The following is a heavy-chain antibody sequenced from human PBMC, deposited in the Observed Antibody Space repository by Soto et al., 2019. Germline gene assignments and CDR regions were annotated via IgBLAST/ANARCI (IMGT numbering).Heavy chain of an antibody. CDR3: ARELGVGATNDAFDI. J-gene: IGHJ3*02. D-gene: IGHD1-26*01. CDR1: GYTFTCYY. Sequence: SCKASGYTFTCYYMHWVRQSPGQGLEWMGWINPNSGGTNYAQKFQGRVTMTRDTSISTAYMELSRLRSDDTAVYYCARELGVGATNDAFDIWGQGTMVTVSS. V-gene: IGHV1-2*02. CDR2: INPNSGGT.